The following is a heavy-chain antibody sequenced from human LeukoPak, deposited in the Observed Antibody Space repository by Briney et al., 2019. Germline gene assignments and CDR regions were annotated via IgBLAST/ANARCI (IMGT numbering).Heavy chain of an antibody. J-gene: IGHJ4*02. CDR1: GFTFSTYE. CDR2: ISSSSSYI. CDR3: ARDSSTSCFDY. D-gene: IGHD2-2*01. V-gene: IGHV3-21*01. Sequence: GGSLRLSCAASGFTFSTYEMNWVRQAPGKGLEWVSSISSSSSYIYYADSVKGRFTISRDNAKNSLYLQMNSLRAEDTAVYYCARDSSTSCFDYWGQGTLVTVSS.